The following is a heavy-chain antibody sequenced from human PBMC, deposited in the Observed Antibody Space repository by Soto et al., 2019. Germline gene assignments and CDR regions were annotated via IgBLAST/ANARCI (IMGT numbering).Heavy chain of an antibody. CDR3: CGGDVIDY. J-gene: IGHJ4*02. Sequence: QVQSVHSGAEVKKPGSSVKVSCKASGGTFSRYAISWVRQAPGQGLEWMGSIIPMIGTAKYTQKFQGRVTITADKSTTTVYMELGSLRAEDTAVYYCCGGDVIDYWGQGTLVTVSS. CDR2: IIPMIGTA. V-gene: IGHV1-69*04. D-gene: IGHD2-21*02. CDR1: GGTFSRYA.